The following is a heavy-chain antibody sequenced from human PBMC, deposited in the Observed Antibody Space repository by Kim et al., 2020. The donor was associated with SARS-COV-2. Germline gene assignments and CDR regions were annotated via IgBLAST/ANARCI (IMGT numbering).Heavy chain of an antibody. J-gene: IGHJ4*02. D-gene: IGHD2-2*02. Sequence: DSGKGRFTISRDNSKNTLYLQMNSLRAEDTAVYYCARDHGSAAIRSYFDYWGQGTLVTVSS. V-gene: IGHV3-30*01. CDR3: ARDHGSAAIRSYFDY.